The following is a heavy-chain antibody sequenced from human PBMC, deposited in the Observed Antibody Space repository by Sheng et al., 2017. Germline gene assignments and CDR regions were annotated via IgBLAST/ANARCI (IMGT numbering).Heavy chain of an antibody. CDR3: ASGGDIVVVVAATHYRDGYYYGMDV. J-gene: IGHJ6*02. CDR2: IIPIFGTA. Sequence: QVQLVQSGAEVKKPGSSVKVSCKASGGTFSSYAISWVRQAPGQGLEWMGGIIPIFGTANYAQKFQGRVTITADESTSTAYMELSSLRSEDTAVYYCASGGDIVVVVAATHYRDGYYYGMDVWGQGTTVTVSS. D-gene: IGHD2-15*01. CDR1: GGTFSSYA. V-gene: IGHV1-69*13.